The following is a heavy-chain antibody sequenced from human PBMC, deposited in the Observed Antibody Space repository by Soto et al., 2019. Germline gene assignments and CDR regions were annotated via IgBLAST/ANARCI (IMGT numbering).Heavy chain of an antibody. CDR3: AHAMLYCTGGSCSTWFDS. Sequence: QITLKESGPTLVKPTQTLTLTCTFSGFSLSTHGVGVGWVRQPAGEALEWLALIYWDDDKRYSASLNSRLTITKDTSKNQVVLKMTNMDPVDTATYYCAHAMLYCTGGSCSTWFDSWGQGTLVTVSS. D-gene: IGHD2-15*01. CDR1: GFSLSTHGVG. V-gene: IGHV2-5*02. J-gene: IGHJ5*01. CDR2: IYWDDDK.